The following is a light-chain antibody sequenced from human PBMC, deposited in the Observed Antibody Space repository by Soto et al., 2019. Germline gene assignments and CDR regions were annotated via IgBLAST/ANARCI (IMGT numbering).Light chain of an antibody. J-gene: IGKJ1*01. CDR2: GGS. Sequence: EVVLTQSAGGLSLSPGEGVTLSCRASQNIRGNELAWYRQKRGQAPRLLIYGGSSRAEGIPDRFSGRGTGTNFTLTISRLEPEDSAVYYCQDYGTSHPWTFGQGTKLEIK. CDR1: QNIRGNE. V-gene: IGKV3-20*01. CDR3: QDYGTSHPWT.